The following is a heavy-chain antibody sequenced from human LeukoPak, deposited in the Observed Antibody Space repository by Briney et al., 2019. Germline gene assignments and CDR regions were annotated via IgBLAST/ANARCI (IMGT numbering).Heavy chain of an antibody. CDR2: IYYSGGT. CDR1: GGSASSGGFY. J-gene: IGHJ4*02. D-gene: IGHD1-26*01. CDR3: ARGIVGVTYFDE. V-gene: IGHV4-61*03. Sequence: KPSETLSLTCSVSGGSASSGGFYRTWIRQPPGRGLEWIGYIYYSGGTEYNPSLRSRVSISADTSKNHFSLKLSSVTAADTAVYYCARGIVGVTYFDEWGQGMLVTVSS.